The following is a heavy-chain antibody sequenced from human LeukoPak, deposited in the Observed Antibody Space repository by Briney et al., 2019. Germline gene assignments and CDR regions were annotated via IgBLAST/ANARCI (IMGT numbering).Heavy chain of an antibody. CDR3: ARDHGYSGYDYDY. CDR2: IKQDGSEK. Sequence: GGSLRLSCAASGFTFSSYWMSWVRQAPGKGLEWVVNIKQDGSEKYYVDSVKGRFTISRDNAKNSLYLQMNSLRAEDTAVYYCARDHGYSGYDYDYWGQGTLVTVSS. J-gene: IGHJ4*02. D-gene: IGHD5-12*01. V-gene: IGHV3-7*01. CDR1: GFTFSSYW.